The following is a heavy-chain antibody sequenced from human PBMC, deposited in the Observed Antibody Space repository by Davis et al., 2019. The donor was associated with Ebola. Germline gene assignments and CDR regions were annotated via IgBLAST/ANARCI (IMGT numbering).Heavy chain of an antibody. J-gene: IGHJ3*02. CDR1: GFTFSNYA. Sequence: PGGSLRLSCAASGFTFSNYAMSWVRQAPGKGLEWVSDMSGSGDSVYYADSVKGRFTISRDNSKNTLYLQMNSLRAEDTAVYYCARGDHWAFDIRGQGTMVTVSS. CDR3: ARGDHWAFDI. CDR2: MSGSGDSV. V-gene: IGHV3-23*01. D-gene: IGHD1-1*01.